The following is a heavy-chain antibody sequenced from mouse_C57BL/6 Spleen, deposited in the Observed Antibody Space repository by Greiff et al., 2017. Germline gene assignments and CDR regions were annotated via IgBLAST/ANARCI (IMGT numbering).Heavy chain of an antibody. J-gene: IGHJ2*01. CDR3: ARDLWDGY. D-gene: IGHD4-1*01. CDR1: GYSITSGYY. CDR2: ISYDGSN. Sequence: EVKLVESGPGLVKPSPSLSLTCSVTGYSITSGYYWNWIRQFPGNKLEWMGYISYDGSNNYNPSLKNRISITRDTSKNQFFLKLNSVTTEDTATYYCARDLWDGYWGQGTTLTVSS. V-gene: IGHV3-6*01.